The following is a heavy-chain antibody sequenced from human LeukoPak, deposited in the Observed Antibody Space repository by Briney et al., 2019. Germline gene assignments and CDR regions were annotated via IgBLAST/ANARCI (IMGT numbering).Heavy chain of an antibody. D-gene: IGHD2-2*01. CDR2: INWNGGST. CDR1: GFTFDDYG. Sequence: PGGSLRLSCAASGFTFDDYGMSWVRQAPGKGLEWVSGINWNGGSTGYADSVKGRFTISRDNAKNSLYLQMNSLRAEDTALYCCASGCSSTSCYLMGVLGEYYFDYWGQGTLVTVSS. V-gene: IGHV3-20*04. J-gene: IGHJ4*02. CDR3: ASGCSSTSCYLMGVLGEYYFDY.